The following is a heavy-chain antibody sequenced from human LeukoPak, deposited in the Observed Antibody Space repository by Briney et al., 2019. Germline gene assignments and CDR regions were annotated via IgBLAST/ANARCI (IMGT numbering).Heavy chain of an antibody. D-gene: IGHD4-23*01. J-gene: IGHJ5*02. CDR2: IYYSGST. V-gene: IGHV4-59*01. Sequence: PSETLSLTCTVSGGSLSSYYWSWIRQPPGTGLEWLGDIYYSGSTNYNPPLTGRVTISLDTSKNHLYPKLTSVTPADTAVYYCPRDLARYYGGNSNCFDPWGQGTLVTVSS. CDR3: PRDLARYYGGNSNCFDP. CDR1: GGSLSSYY.